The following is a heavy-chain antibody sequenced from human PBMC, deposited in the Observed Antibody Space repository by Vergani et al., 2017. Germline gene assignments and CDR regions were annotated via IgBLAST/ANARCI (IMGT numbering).Heavy chain of an antibody. J-gene: IGHJ4*02. V-gene: IGHV4-31*03. CDR3: ARSSSGWYDYFDY. CDR1: GGSISSGGYY. Sequence: QVQLQESGPGLVKPSQTLSLTCTVSGGSISSGGYYWSWIRQHPGKGLEWIGYIYYSGSTNYNPSLKSRVTISVDTSKNQFSLKLSSVTAADTAVYYCARSSSGWYDYFDYWGQGTLVTVSS. D-gene: IGHD6-19*01. CDR2: IYYSGST.